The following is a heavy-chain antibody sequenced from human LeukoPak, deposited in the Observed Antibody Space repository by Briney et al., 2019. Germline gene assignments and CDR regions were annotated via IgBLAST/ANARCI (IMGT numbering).Heavy chain of an antibody. CDR2: ISTSSTYI. J-gene: IGHJ3*02. V-gene: IGHV3-21*01. CDR3: ARDGGSGSDDAFDI. Sequence: GGSLKLSCAASGFTFSSYAMNWVRQAPGKGLEWDSSISTSSTYIYYADSVKGRFTISRDNAKNSLYLQMNSLRAEDTAVYYCARDGGSGSDDAFDIWGQGTLVTVSS. D-gene: IGHD3-22*01. CDR1: GFTFSSYA.